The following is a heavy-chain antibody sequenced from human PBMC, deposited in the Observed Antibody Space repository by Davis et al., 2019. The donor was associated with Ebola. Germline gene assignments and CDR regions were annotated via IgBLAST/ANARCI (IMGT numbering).Heavy chain of an antibody. J-gene: IGHJ6*04. V-gene: IGHV3-30*18. CDR2: ISYDGSNK. D-gene: IGHD3-22*01. CDR3: AKYESAMIVAADVWGQGTMVTVSSGMDV. CDR1: GFTFSDYY. Sequence: PGGSLRLSCAASGFTFSDYYMSWIRQAPGKGLEWVAVISYDGSNKYYADSVKGRFTISRDNSKNTLSLQMNSLRAEDTAVYYCAKYESAMIVAADVWGQGTMVTVSSGMDVWGKGTTVTVSS.